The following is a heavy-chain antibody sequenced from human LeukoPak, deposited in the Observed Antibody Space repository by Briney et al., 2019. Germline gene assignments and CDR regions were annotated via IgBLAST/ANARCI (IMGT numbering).Heavy chain of an antibody. CDR3: AATSIIFNWFDP. Sequence: SVKVSCKASGGSFGDFAIIWVRQAPGHGLEWMGRSVPMSDTKDYVQKFQGRVTFTTDESTTTAHMELSNLSPEDTAVYYCAATSIIFNWFDPWGQGTLVTVSS. J-gene: IGHJ5*02. V-gene: IGHV1-69*05. D-gene: IGHD1-14*01. CDR1: GGSFGDFA. CDR2: SVPMSDTK.